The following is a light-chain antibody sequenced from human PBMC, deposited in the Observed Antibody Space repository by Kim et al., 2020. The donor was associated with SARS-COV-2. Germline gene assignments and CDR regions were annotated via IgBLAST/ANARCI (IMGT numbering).Light chain of an antibody. V-gene: IGLV3-9*01. Sequence: SVALGQTARIPCGENNMGSKNVHWYQQKPGQAPVLVIYRDSNRPSGIPERFSGSNSGNTATLTISRAQAGDEADYYCQVWDSSTGVFGGGTKLTVL. CDR1: NMGSKN. CDR3: QVWDSSTGV. CDR2: RDS. J-gene: IGLJ2*01.